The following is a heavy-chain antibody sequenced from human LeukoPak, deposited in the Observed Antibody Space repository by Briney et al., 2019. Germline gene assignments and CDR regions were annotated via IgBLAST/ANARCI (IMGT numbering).Heavy chain of an antibody. Sequence: SGTLSLTCTVSGGSISSYYWSWIRQPPGKGLEWIGYIYYSGSTNYNPSLKSRVTISVDTSKNQFSLKLSSVTAADTAVYYCAREVLGVDSDWYFDLWGRGTLVTVSS. J-gene: IGHJ2*01. CDR2: IYYSGST. D-gene: IGHD2-8*02. V-gene: IGHV4-59*01. CDR3: AREVLGVDSDWYFDL. CDR1: GGSISSYY.